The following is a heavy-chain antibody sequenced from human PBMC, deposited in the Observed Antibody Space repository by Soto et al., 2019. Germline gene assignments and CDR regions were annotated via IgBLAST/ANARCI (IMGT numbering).Heavy chain of an antibody. CDR3: VRDSPIGSTYSGYDGIDY. J-gene: IGHJ4*02. D-gene: IGHD5-12*01. CDR2: IIPILDIA. CDR1: GGTFSNDI. V-gene: IGHV1-69*08. Sequence: QVQLVQSGAEVKKPGSSVKVSCKASGGTFSNDIITWVRQAPGQGLEWMGRIIPILDIANSAQKFQGRVTITADKSTSTAYMELNSLRSEDTAVYYCVRDSPIGSTYSGYDGIDYWGQGTLVTVSS.